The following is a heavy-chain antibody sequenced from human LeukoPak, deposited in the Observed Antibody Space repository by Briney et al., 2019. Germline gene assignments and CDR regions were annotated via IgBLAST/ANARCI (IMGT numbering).Heavy chain of an antibody. V-gene: IGHV3-7*01. D-gene: IGHD2-21*02. Sequence: GGSLRLSCAASGFTFSDYWMNWVRQAPGKGLEWVANIDQDGGGKYYLDSVKGRFTISRDNAKSSLYLQIDSLRAEDTAVYYCARGDWAPFDYRDQGSLLTVSS. CDR1: GFTFSDYW. J-gene: IGHJ4*01. CDR3: ARGDWAPFDY. CDR2: IDQDGGGK.